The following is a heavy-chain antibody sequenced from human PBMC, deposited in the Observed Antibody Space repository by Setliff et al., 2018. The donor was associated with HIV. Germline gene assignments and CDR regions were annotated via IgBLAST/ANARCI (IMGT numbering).Heavy chain of an antibody. J-gene: IGHJ4*02. CDR1: GFTFDEYA. CDR2: IGWNGVSI. D-gene: IGHD2-21*01. V-gene: IGHV3-9*01. Sequence: LRLSCVASGFTFDEYALHWVRQVPGKGLEWVSSIGWNGVSIAYADSVKGRFTISRDNAKNSLFLQMNSLGVEDTALYYCATDPRRLSYWGQGTLVTVSS. CDR3: ATDPRRLSY.